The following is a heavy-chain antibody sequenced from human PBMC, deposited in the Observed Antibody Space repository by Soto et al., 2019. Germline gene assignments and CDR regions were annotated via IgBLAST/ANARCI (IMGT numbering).Heavy chain of an antibody. V-gene: IGHV3-15*07. J-gene: IGHJ6*02. D-gene: IGHD1-26*01. Sequence: EVQLVESGGGLVKPGGSLRLSCAASGFTFSNACMNWVRQAPGKGLEWVGRIKSKTDGGTTDYAAPVQGRFTISRDDSKNTLYLQMNSLKTADTAVYYCTSPFGSGSYYIDGMDVWGQGTTVTVSS. CDR2: IKSKTDGGTT. CDR3: TSPFGSGSYYIDGMDV. CDR1: GFTFSNAC.